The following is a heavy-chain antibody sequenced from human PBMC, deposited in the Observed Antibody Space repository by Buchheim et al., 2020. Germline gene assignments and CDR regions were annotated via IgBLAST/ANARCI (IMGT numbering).Heavy chain of an antibody. V-gene: IGHV1-69*01. J-gene: IGHJ5*02. CDR2: IIPMFGTT. Sequence: QVQLVQSGAEVKSPGSSVKVSCRPSGGPFSSNSICWLRQAPGQGLEWMGGIIPMFGTTSYARKFQDRVRITADESRTTVYMELSSLRSEDTAVYYCARGLAKGNLISFDNWFDPWGQGTL. D-gene: IGHD3-3*02. CDR1: GGPFSSNS. CDR3: ARGLAKGNLISFDNWFDP.